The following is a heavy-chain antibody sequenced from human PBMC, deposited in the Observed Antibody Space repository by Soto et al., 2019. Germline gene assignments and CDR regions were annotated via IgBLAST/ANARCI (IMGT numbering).Heavy chain of an antibody. CDR1: GFSFSNYG. CDR3: ARDHPSGPHKPYYFDY. J-gene: IGHJ4*02. CDR2: MSGSTGTT. V-gene: IGHV3-23*01. Sequence: EAQLLESGGGLVQPGGSLRLSCAASGFSFSNYGLNWVRQAPGKGLEWVSGMSGSTGTTDYADSVKGRFTISRDNLKNTLYVQMNSLRAEDTAVYYCARDHPSGPHKPYYFDYWGQGTLVTVSS. D-gene: IGHD5-12*01.